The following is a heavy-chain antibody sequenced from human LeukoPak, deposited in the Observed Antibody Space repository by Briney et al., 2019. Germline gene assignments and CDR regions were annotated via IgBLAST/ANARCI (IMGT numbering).Heavy chain of an antibody. CDR3: ARLPDP. Sequence: SETLSLTCTVSGGSISSGTYYWYWIRQPAGKGLEWIGRIYTSGITNYNPSLKSRVTISVDTSKNQFSLKLTSVTASDTAVYYWARLPDPWGQGTLVNV. CDR2: IYTSGIT. CDR1: GGSISSGTYY. V-gene: IGHV4-61*02. J-gene: IGHJ5*02.